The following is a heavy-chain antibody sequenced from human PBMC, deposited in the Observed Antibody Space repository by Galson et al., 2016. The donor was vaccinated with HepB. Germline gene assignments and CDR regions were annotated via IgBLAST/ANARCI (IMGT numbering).Heavy chain of an antibody. CDR1: GYKFANYG. V-gene: IGHV1-18*04. Sequence: SVKVSCKASGYKFANYGISWVRQAPGQGLEWMGWINAYNDNTNSAQKFQGRITMTIDTSASTAYMELRSLRSDETAVYYCARDEGRGADFYYYGLDVWGQGTTVSVSS. J-gene: IGHJ6*02. CDR2: INAYNDNT. D-gene: IGHD3-10*01. CDR3: ARDEGRGADFYYYGLDV.